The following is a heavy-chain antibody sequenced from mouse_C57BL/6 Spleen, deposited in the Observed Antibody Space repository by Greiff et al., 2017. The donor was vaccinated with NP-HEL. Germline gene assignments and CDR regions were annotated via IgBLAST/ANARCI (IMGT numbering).Heavy chain of an antibody. Sequence: VHLVESGAELVRPGASVKLSCKASGYTFTDYYINWVKQRPGQGLEWIARIYPGSGNTYYNEKFKGKATLTAEKSSSTAYMQLSSLTSEDSAVYFCARSKLDYDAWFAYWGQGTLVTVSA. CDR3: ARSKLDYDAWFAY. CDR2: IYPGSGNT. V-gene: IGHV1-76*01. J-gene: IGHJ3*01. CDR1: GYTFTDYY. D-gene: IGHD2-4*01.